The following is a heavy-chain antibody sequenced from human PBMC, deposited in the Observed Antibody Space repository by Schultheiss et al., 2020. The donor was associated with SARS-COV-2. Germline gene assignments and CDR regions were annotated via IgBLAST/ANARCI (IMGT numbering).Heavy chain of an antibody. V-gene: IGHV4-59*01. D-gene: IGHD1-7*01. CDR1: GGSISSYY. Sequence: SETLSLTCTVSGGSISSYYWSWIRQPPGKGLEWIGYIYYSGSTYYNPSLKSRVTISVDTSKNQFSLKLSSATAADTAVYYCARNYWAGAFDIWGQGTMVTVSS. J-gene: IGHJ3*02. CDR2: IYYSGST. CDR3: ARNYWAGAFDI.